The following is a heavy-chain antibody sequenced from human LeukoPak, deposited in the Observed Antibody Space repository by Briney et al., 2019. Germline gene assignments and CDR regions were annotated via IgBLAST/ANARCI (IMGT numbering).Heavy chain of an antibody. CDR2: IRYDGGNK. V-gene: IGHV3-30*02. D-gene: IGHD2-15*01. J-gene: IGHJ6*03. CDR3: AKGAGILSPYYMDV. Sequence: GGSLRLSCAASGFTFSSYGMHWVRQAPGRGLEWVAFIRYDGGNKYHADSVKGRFTISRDNSKKTLSLQMNSLRAEDTAVYYCAKGAGILSPYYMDVWGKGTTVTVSS. CDR1: GFTFSSYG.